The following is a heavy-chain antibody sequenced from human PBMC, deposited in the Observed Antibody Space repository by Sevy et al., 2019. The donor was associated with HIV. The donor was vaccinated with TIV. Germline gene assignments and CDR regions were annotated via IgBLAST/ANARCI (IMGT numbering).Heavy chain of an antibody. CDR1: GLTFRNLW. J-gene: IGHJ6*02. CDR2: IKQDGSDK. Sequence: GGSLRLSCAVSGLTFRNLWMSWVRQAPGKGLEWVANIKQDGSDKYYVDSVRGRFTIYRDNAKNSLFLQVNSLRADDTAVYYCARSYFGLGTNYGMDVWGRGTTVTVSS. D-gene: IGHD3-10*01. V-gene: IGHV3-7*01. CDR3: ARSYFGLGTNYGMDV.